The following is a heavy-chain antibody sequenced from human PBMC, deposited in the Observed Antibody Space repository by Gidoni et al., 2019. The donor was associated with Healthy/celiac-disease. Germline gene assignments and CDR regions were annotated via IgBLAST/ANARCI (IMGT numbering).Heavy chain of an antibody. V-gene: IGHV4-34*01. D-gene: IGHD2-21*02. Sequence: QVQLQSWGAGLLQPPETLSLTCAVHGGSLSGYYWSWTRQPPGKGLEWLGEINHSGSTNYNPALKSRVTISVDTSKNQFSLKLSSVTAADTAVYYCARVPYCGGDCYPPQEDYYYYGMDVWGQGTTVTVSS. CDR1: GGSLSGYY. J-gene: IGHJ6*02. CDR2: INHSGST. CDR3: ARVPYCGGDCYPPQEDYYYYGMDV.